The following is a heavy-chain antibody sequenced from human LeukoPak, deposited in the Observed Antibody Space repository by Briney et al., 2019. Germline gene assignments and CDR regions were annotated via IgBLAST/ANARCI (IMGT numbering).Heavy chain of an antibody. V-gene: IGHV4-61*02. J-gene: IGHJ3*02. CDR2: IYTSGST. D-gene: IGHD5-24*01. CDR3: AKVNKRSRDGYKNTIDAFDI. Sequence: SQTLSLTCTVSGGSISSGSYYWSWIRQPAGKGLEWIGRIYTSGSTNYNPSLKSRVTISVDTSKNQFSLKLSSVAAADTALYYCAKVNKRSRDGYKNTIDAFDIWGQGTMVTVSS. CDR1: GGSISSGSYY.